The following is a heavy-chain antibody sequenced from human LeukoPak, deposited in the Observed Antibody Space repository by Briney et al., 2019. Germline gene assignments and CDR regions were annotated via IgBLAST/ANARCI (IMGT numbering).Heavy chain of an antibody. V-gene: IGHV4-39*07. D-gene: IGHD6-25*01. J-gene: IGHJ1*01. CDR1: GGSISSGGYY. CDR2: INHSGST. Sequence: SETLSLTCTVSGGSISSGGYYWSWIRQPPGKGLEWIGEINHSGSTNYNPSLKSRVTISVDTSKNQFSLKLSSVTAADTAVYYCARGQRPKYFQHWGQGTLVTVSS. CDR3: ARGQRPKYFQH.